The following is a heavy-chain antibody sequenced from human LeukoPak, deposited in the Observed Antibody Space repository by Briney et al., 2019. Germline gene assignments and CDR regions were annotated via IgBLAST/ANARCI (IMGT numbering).Heavy chain of an antibody. J-gene: IGHJ6*02. D-gene: IGHD5-24*01. CDR2: ISYAANYK. V-gene: IGHV3-30*18. CDR3: AKDLEGMRSYDHYGMDV. CDR1: GFTFSNYG. Sequence: GRSLRLSCAASGFTFSNYGMHWVRQAPGKGLEWVAVISYAANYKYYADSVKGRFTISRDNSKSTLYLQMNSLRGEDTAVYYCAKDLEGMRSYDHYGMDVWGQGTTVTVSS.